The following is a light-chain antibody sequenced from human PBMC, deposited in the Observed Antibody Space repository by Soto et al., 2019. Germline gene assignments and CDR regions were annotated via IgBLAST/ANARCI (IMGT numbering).Light chain of an antibody. J-gene: IGKJ4*01. CDR2: AAS. V-gene: IGKV1-39*01. Sequence: DIQMTQSPSSLSASVGDRVTITCRASQSISSYLNWYQQKPGKAPKLLIYAASSLQSGVPSRFSGRGSGTEFTLTISSLQPEDFATYYCQQSYSTPDTFGGGTKVESK. CDR1: QSISSY. CDR3: QQSYSTPDT.